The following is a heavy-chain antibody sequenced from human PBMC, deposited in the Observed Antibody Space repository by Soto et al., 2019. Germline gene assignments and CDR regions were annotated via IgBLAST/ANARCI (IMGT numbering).Heavy chain of an antibody. Sequence: PSETLSLTCAVYGGSFSTDYWSWIRQPPGKGLGWIGEINPSGGTNYNPSLKSRVTISVATSKNQFSLKLSSVTAADTAVYYCARASGYYYDSSGCHWGQGTLVTVSS. CDR1: GGSFSTDY. CDR3: ARASGYYYDSSGCH. D-gene: IGHD3-22*01. V-gene: IGHV4-34*01. J-gene: IGHJ4*02. CDR2: INPSGGT.